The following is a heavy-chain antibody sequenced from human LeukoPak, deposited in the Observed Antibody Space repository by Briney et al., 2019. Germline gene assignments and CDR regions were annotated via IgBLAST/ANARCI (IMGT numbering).Heavy chain of an antibody. D-gene: IGHD2-15*01. CDR2: MNPNSGIT. CDR3: ARDARGFCSGGSCTEFDY. Sequence: ASVKVSCKASGYTFTSYDINWVRQATGQGLEWMGWMNPNSGITGYAQKFQGRVTISRNTSISTAYMELSSLRSEDTAVYYCARDARGFCSGGSCTEFDYWGQGTLVTVSS. J-gene: IGHJ4*02. CDR1: GYTFTSYD. V-gene: IGHV1-8*03.